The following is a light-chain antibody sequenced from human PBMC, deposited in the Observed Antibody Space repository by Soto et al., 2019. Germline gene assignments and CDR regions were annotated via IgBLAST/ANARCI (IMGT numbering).Light chain of an antibody. CDR2: GAS. CDR3: QQYGSSQST. Sequence: EIVMTQSPATLSVSPGERATLSCRASQSVNSNYLAWYQQKPGQAPRLLIYGASSRATGIPDRFSGSGSGTDFTLTISRLEPEDFAVYYCQQYGSSQSTFGGGTKVDIK. J-gene: IGKJ4*01. V-gene: IGKV3-20*01. CDR1: QSVNSNY.